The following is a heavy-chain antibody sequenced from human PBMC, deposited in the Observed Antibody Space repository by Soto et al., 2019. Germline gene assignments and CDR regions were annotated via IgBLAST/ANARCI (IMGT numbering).Heavy chain of an antibody. Sequence: ASVKVSCKASGGTFSSYAISWVRQAPGQGLEWMGGIIPIFGTANYAQKFQGRVTITADESTSTAYMELSSLRFEYTAVYYCAREPRITIFGVVIPNYGMDVWGQGTTVTVSS. J-gene: IGHJ6*02. V-gene: IGHV1-69*13. D-gene: IGHD3-3*01. CDR3: AREPRITIFGVVIPNYGMDV. CDR1: GGTFSSYA. CDR2: IIPIFGTA.